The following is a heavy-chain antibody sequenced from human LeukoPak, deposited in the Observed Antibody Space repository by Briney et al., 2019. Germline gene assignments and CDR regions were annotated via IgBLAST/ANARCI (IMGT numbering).Heavy chain of an antibody. Sequence: ASVKVSCKASGYTFTGYYMHWVRQAPGQGLEWVGWINPNSGGTNYAQKFQGRVTMTRGTSISTAYMELSRLRSDDTAVYYCARPVVGATTGLGYWGQGTLVTVSS. D-gene: IGHD1-26*01. CDR2: INPNSGGT. CDR3: ARPVVGATTGLGY. CDR1: GYTFTGYY. V-gene: IGHV1-2*02. J-gene: IGHJ4*02.